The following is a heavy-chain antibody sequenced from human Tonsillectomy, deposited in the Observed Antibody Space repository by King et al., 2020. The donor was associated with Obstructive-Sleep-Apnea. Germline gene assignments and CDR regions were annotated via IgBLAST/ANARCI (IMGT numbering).Heavy chain of an antibody. CDR1: GGFISGSTYY. V-gene: IGHV4-39*07. J-gene: IGHJ4*02. D-gene: IGHD3-22*01. CDR3: AKDFDGFYYNFDY. Sequence: QLQESGPGLVKPSETLSLTCTVSGGFISGSTYYWGWIRQPPGKGLEWIGSVSYTGSPDYNPSLQSRVTMSVDTSKNQFSLKVTSVTAADTAVYYCAKDFDGFYYNFDYWGQGALVTVSS. CDR2: VSYTGSP.